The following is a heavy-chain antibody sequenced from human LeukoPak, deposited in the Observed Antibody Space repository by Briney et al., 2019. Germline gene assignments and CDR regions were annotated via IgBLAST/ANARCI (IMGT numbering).Heavy chain of an antibody. CDR3: AELGITMIGGV. Sequence: GGSLRLSCAASGFSFSTYGMHWVRQAPGKGLEWVAVISYDGSNKYYADSVKGRFTISRDNAKNSLYLQMNSLRAEDTAVYYCAELGITMIGGVWGKGTTVTISS. CDR2: ISYDGSNK. D-gene: IGHD3-10*02. V-gene: IGHV3-30*18. CDR1: GFSFSTYG. J-gene: IGHJ6*04.